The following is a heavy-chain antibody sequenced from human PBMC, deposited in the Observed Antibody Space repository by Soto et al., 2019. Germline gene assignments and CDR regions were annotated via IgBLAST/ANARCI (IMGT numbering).Heavy chain of an antibody. CDR2: ISSSGSTI. V-gene: IGHV3-48*03. D-gene: IGHD3-3*01. CDR1: GFTFSSYE. CDR3: ASDQRPDYDFGSGYYLDY. Sequence: GGSLRLSCAASGFTFSSYEMNWVRQAPGKGLEWVSYISSSGSTIYYADSVKGRFTISRDNAKNSLYLQMNSLRAEDTAVYYCASDQRPDYDFGSGYYLDYWGQGTLVTVSS. J-gene: IGHJ4*02.